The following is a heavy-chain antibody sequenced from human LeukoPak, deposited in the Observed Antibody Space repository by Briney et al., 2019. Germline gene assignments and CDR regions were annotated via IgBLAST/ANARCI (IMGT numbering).Heavy chain of an antibody. CDR1: GYSFTSYW. CDR3: ARDDSRGYYVY. CDR2: IYPGDSDT. D-gene: IGHD3-22*01. J-gene: IGHJ4*02. Sequence: GESLKISCKGSGYSFTSYWFGWVRQMPGKGLEWLGIIYPGDSDTRYSPSFQGQVTISADKSFSTAYLQWSSQKASDTARYYCARDDSRGYYVYWGQGTVVTVSS. V-gene: IGHV5-51*01.